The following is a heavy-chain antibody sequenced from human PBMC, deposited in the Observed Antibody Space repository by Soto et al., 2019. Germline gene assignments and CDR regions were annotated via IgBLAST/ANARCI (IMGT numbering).Heavy chain of an antibody. J-gene: IGHJ5*02. D-gene: IGHD6-13*01. CDR1: GFTFNNYG. V-gene: IGHV3-30*18. Sequence: PGGSLRLSCAASGFTFNNYGMHWVRQAPGKGLEWVALMSYDGSNKYYADSVKGRFTISRDSSKNTLYLQMNSLRTEDTGIYYCAKRPKAEQQPGPPWFDPWGQGTLVTVSS. CDR3: AKRPKAEQQPGPPWFDP. CDR2: MSYDGSNK.